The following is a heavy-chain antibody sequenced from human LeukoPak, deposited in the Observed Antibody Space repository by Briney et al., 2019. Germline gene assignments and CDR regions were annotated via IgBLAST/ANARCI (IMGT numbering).Heavy chain of an antibody. V-gene: IGHV3-64D*09. D-gene: IGHD4-17*01. CDR1: GFSFSSFA. J-gene: IGHJ4*02. CDR2: ITSNGGST. CDR3: VKDRERAGYGDYGFDY. Sequence: GGSLRLSCSASGFSFSSFAMHWVRQAPGKGLEYVSAITSNGGSTDYADSVKGRFTISRDNSKNMLYLQMGSLRAEDTAVYYCVKDRERAGYGDYGFDYWGQGTLVTVSS.